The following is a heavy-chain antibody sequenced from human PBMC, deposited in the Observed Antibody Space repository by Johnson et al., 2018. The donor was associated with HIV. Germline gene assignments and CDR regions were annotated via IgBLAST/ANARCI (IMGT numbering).Heavy chain of an antibody. J-gene: IGHJ3*02. CDR1: GFTFSSYG. D-gene: IGHD4-23*01. V-gene: IGHV3-30*18. CDR3: ANLGDYSGNNGFDI. Sequence: QVQLVESGGGVVQPGRSLRLSCEASGFTFSSYGMAWVRQAPGKGLEWVAVISYDGSNKYYAESVKGRFTISRDNSKNAMYLQMNSLRTEDTAVYYCANLGDYSGNNGFDIWGQGTMVTVSS. CDR2: ISYDGSNK.